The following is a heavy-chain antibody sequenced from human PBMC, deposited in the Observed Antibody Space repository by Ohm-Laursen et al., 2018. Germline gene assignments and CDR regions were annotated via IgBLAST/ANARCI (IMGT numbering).Heavy chain of an antibody. V-gene: IGHV1-2*06. Sequence: ATVKISCKASGFTFTDYNIHWVRQAPGQGLEWVGRVVPSSGGTNFAQKFQGRVTMTRDTSIATAYMELSGLISDDTAVYYCVLGWSTGVDIWGQGTTVTVSS. D-gene: IGHD3-3*01. CDR1: GFTFTDYN. J-gene: IGHJ6*02. CDR2: VVPSSGGT. CDR3: VLGWSTGVDI.